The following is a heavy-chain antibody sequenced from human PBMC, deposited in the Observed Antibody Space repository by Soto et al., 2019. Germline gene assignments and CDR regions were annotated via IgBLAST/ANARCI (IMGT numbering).Heavy chain of an antibody. Sequence: EVQLLESGGGLVQPGGSLRLSCAASGFTFNNYAMNWVRQAPGKGLEWVSALSGGGDTTSYADSVKGRFTVSRDGSKNTLYLQMGSLGAEDTALYYCAKGRGGSGSLTPRVDFWGQGTLVTVSS. CDR2: LSGGGDTT. D-gene: IGHD3-10*01. CDR3: AKGRGGSGSLTPRVDF. CDR1: GFTFNNYA. V-gene: IGHV3-23*01. J-gene: IGHJ4*02.